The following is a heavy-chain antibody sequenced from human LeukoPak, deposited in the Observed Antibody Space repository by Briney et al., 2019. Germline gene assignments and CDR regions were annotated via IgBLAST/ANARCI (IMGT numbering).Heavy chain of an antibody. V-gene: IGHV3-23*01. Sequence: QSGGSLRLSCAASGFTFSSYWMHWVRQAPGKGLEWVSAISGSGGSTYYADSVKGRFTISRDNSKNTLYLQMNSLRAEDTAVYYCAKAMEEWFGEFGDHLFDYWGQGTLVTVSS. CDR1: GFTFSSYW. CDR3: AKAMEEWFGEFGDHLFDY. CDR2: ISGSGGST. J-gene: IGHJ4*02. D-gene: IGHD3-10*01.